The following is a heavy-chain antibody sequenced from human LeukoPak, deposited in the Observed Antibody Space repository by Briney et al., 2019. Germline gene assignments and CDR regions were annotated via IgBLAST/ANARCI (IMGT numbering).Heavy chain of an antibody. CDR2: INHSGST. CDR3: ARWAAGIRTFDY. J-gene: IGHJ4*02. CDR1: GGSFSGYY. Sequence: PSETLSLTCAVYGGSFSGYYWSWIRQPPGKGLEWIGEINHSGSTNYNPSLKSRVTISVDTSKNQFSLKLSSMTAADTAVYYCARWAAGIRTFDYWGQGTLVTVSS. V-gene: IGHV4-34*01. D-gene: IGHD3-10*01.